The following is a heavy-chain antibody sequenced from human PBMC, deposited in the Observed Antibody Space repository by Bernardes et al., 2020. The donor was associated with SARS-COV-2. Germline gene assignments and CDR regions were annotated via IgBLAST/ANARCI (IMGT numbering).Heavy chain of an antibody. J-gene: IGHJ6*02. CDR1: GFTLSNYG. Sequence: GGSLRLSCAASGFTLSNYGMHWVRQAPGKGLEWVAVIWYDGSNKYYGDSVKGRFTISRDNSKNTLNLQMNSLRAEDTAVYYCARDRGDYDYYYYGMDVWGQGTTVTVSS. CDR3: ARDRGDYDYYYYGMDV. V-gene: IGHV3-33*01. CDR2: IWYDGSNK. D-gene: IGHD4-17*01.